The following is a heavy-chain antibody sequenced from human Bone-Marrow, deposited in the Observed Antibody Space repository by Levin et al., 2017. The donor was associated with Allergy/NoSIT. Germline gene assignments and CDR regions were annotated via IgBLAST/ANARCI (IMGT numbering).Heavy chain of an antibody. Sequence: GGSLRLSCAASGFTFSSYGLHWVRQAPGKGLEWVAGIWYRGSKEYYADSVKGRFTISRDNSKNTLNLQMSSMRGEDTAVYYCTRRGWFGELDDGFDIWGQGTMVTVS. CDR2: IWYRGSKE. CDR1: GFTFSSYG. CDR3: TRRGWFGELDDGFDI. V-gene: IGHV3-33*01. J-gene: IGHJ3*02. D-gene: IGHD3-10*01.